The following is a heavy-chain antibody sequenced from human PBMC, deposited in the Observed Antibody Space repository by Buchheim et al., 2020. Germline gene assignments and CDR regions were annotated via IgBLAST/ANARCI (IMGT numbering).Heavy chain of an antibody. CDR2: ITHSGST. J-gene: IGHJ4*02. V-gene: IGHV4-34*01. D-gene: IGHD3-16*01. Sequence: QVQLQQWGAGLLQPSETLSLTCAVYGGSFSGYYWSWIRQPPGKGLECIGEITHSGSTNYNQSLKSRVTISVDTSKNQFSLQLSSVAAADTAVYYCARLPYDYVWGSYMGRDYWGQGTL. CDR1: GGSFSGYY. CDR3: ARLPYDYVWGSYMGRDY.